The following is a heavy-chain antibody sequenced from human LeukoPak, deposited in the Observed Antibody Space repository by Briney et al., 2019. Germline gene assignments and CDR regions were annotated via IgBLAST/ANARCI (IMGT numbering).Heavy chain of an antibody. J-gene: IGHJ5*02. D-gene: IGHD3-3*01. CDR2: IRSKAYGGTT. Sequence: GGSLRLSCAASGFTFSSYAMSWVRQAPGKGLEWVGFIRSKAYGGTTEYAASVKGRFTISRDDSKSIAYLQMNSLKTEDTAVYYCTKERYDFWSGPQGFDPWGQGTLVTVSS. CDR3: TKERYDFWSGPQGFDP. CDR1: GFTFSSYA. V-gene: IGHV3-49*04.